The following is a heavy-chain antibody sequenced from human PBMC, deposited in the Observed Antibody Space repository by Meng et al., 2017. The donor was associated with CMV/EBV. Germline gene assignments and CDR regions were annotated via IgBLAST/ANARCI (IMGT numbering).Heavy chain of an antibody. V-gene: IGHV3-11*04. J-gene: IGHJ6*02. D-gene: IGHD4-11*01. Sequence: GGSLRLSCAASGFTFSDYYMSWIRQAPGKGLEWVSYISSSGSTIYYADSVKGRFTISRDNAKNSLYLQMNSLRAEDTAVYNCAREPPGNYIYYYYGMDVWGQGTTVTVSS. CDR3: AREPPGNYIYYYYGMDV. CDR1: GFTFSDYY. CDR2: ISSSGSTI.